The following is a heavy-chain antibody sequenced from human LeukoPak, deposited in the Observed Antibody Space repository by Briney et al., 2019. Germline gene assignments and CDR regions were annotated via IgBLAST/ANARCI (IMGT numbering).Heavy chain of an antibody. J-gene: IGHJ4*02. Sequence: SVKVSCKASGGTFSSYAISWVRQAPGQGLEWMGGIIPIFGTANDAQKFLGRVTITADESTSTAYMELSSLRSEDTAVYYCARSHAARLSEAFDYWGQGTLVTVSS. CDR1: GGTFSSYA. V-gene: IGHV1-69*13. D-gene: IGHD6-25*01. CDR2: IIPIFGTA. CDR3: ARSHAARLSEAFDY.